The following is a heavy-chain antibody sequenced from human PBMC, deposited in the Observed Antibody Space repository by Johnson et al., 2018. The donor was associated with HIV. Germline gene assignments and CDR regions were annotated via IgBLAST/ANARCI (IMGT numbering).Heavy chain of an antibody. CDR3: ARGDNAAAGDAVDI. J-gene: IGHJ3*02. Sequence: VQLVESGGGLVQPGGSLRLSCAASGFTLTTHWMHWVRQAPGKGLVWVSRINRDGSTTDYADSVTGRFTISRDNAKNTVYLQMNSLRAEDTAVYFCARGDNAAAGDAVDIWGQGTMVTVSS. CDR2: INRDGSTT. V-gene: IGHV3-74*02. CDR1: GFTLTTHW. D-gene: IGHD6-13*01.